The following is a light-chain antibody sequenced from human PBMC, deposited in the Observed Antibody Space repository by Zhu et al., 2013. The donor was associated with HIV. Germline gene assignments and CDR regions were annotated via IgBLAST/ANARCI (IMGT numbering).Light chain of an antibody. J-gene: IGKJ3*01. CDR1: VSIGTY. CDR3: QQYSDWPPFT. V-gene: IGKV3-15*01. CDR2: SAS. Sequence: VMTQFPASLSVSPGERVTLSCRASVSIGTYLAWYQQRPGQSPRLLIYSASTRASGLPVRFSGSGSGTQFALTISSLQSEDSGIYYCQQYSDWPPFTFGPGTKVEI.